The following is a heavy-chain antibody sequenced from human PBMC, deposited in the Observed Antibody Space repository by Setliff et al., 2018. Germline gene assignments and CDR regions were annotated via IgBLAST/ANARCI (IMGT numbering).Heavy chain of an antibody. CDR1: GYSFSNFW. J-gene: IGHJ4*02. CDR3: ARVGYNSFFDY. D-gene: IGHD5-12*01. Sequence: PGESLKISCEGSGYSFSNFWIGWVRQMPGRGLEWMGIIYPGDSDARYSPSFRGQVTISVDKSISTAYLQWRSLKASDIAMYYCARVGYNSFFDYWGQGTLVTVSS. CDR2: IYPGDSDA. V-gene: IGHV5-51*01.